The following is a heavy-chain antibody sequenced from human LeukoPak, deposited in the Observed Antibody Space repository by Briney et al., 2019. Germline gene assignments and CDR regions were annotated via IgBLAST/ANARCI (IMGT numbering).Heavy chain of an antibody. CDR3: ARLTPGKNWFDP. D-gene: IGHD3-10*01. Sequence: PSQTLSLTCTVSGGSISSGSYYWSWIRQPAGKGLEWIGRIYTSGSTNYNPSLKSRVTISVDTSKNQFSLKLNSVTAADTSVYYCARLTPGKNWFDPWGHGTLVTVSS. CDR2: IYTSGST. V-gene: IGHV4-61*02. CDR1: GGSISSGSYY. J-gene: IGHJ5*02.